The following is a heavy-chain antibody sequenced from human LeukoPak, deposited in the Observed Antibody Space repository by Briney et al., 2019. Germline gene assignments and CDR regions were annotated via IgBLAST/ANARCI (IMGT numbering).Heavy chain of an antibody. CDR3: ARGVYYYGSGSYYTK. V-gene: IGHV4-39*07. J-gene: IGHJ4*02. CDR2: IYYRGST. Sequence: PGGSLRLSCTVSGGSISSSSYYWGWIRQPPGKGLEWIGSIYYRGSTYYNPSLKSRVTTSVDTSKKQFSLKLSSVTAADTAVYYCARGVYYYGSGSYYTKWGQGTLVTVSS. CDR1: GGSISSSSYY. D-gene: IGHD3-10*01.